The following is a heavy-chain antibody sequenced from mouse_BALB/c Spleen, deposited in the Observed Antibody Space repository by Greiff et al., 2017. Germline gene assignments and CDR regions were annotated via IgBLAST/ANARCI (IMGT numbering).Heavy chain of an antibody. J-gene: IGHJ2*01. CDR1: GFTFSSYA. Sequence: DVMLVESGGGLVKPGGSLKLSCAASGFTFSSYAMSWVRQTPEKRLEWVATISSGGSYTYYPDSVKGRFTISRDNAKNTLYLQMSSLRSEDTAMYYCAKSYDGFPYYFDYWGQGTTLTVSS. V-gene: IGHV5-9-1*01. CDR3: AKSYDGFPYYFDY. CDR2: ISSGGSYT. D-gene: IGHD2-3*01.